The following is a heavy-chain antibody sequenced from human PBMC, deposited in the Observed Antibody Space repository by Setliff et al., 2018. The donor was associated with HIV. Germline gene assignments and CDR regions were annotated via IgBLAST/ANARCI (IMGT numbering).Heavy chain of an antibody. J-gene: IGHJ4*02. Sequence: GGSLRLSCAASGFIVSSNYMNWVRQAPGKGLEWVSTIYIGGSTYYADSVKGRFTISRDNSKNTLYLQMNSLRAEDTAVYYCARDLQSNIAVAGPIPLGYWGQGTLVTVSS. D-gene: IGHD6-19*01. CDR2: IYIGGST. CDR1: GFIVSSNY. V-gene: IGHV3-53*01. CDR3: ARDLQSNIAVAGPIPLGY.